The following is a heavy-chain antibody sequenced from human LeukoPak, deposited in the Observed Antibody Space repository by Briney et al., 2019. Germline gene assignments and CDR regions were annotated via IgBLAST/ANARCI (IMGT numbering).Heavy chain of an antibody. CDR2: IKRSGST. Sequence: ETLSLTCAVFGGSFSGNYWSYIRQPPGKGLEWIGEIKRSGSTNYNPYLKSRVTISVDTSKNQFSLMLTSVTAADTAVYYCARGSTTVPHYFDYWGQGTLVTVSS. D-gene: IGHD4-17*01. CDR1: GGSFSGNY. J-gene: IGHJ4*02. V-gene: IGHV4-34*01. CDR3: ARGSTTVPHYFDY.